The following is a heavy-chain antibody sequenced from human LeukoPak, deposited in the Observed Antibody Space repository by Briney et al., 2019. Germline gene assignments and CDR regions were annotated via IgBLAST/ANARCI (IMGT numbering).Heavy chain of an antibody. V-gene: IGHV3-74*01. J-gene: IGHJ6*04. CDR1: RFTFSNYW. Sequence: PGGSLRLSCAASRFTFSNYWMHWVRQVPGKGLVWVSRINNDGSGTTYADSVKGRFTISRDNAKNTLYLQMNSLRVEDTAVYYCTSLYLTDVWGKGNTVTVSS. D-gene: IGHD2-2*02. CDR3: TSLYLTDV. CDR2: INNDGSGT.